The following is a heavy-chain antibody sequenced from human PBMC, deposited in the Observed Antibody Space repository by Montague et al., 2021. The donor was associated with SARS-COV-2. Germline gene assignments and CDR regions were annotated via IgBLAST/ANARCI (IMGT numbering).Heavy chain of an antibody. J-gene: IGHJ4*02. CDR2: IYYSGST. CDR3: ARAPVAHITIFGVVTSFDY. V-gene: IGHV4-59*01. Sequence: SETLSLTCTVSGGSISSYYWSWIRQPPGKGLEWIGYIYYSGSTNXNPSLKSRVTISVDTSKNQFSPKLSSVTAADTAVYYCARAPVAHITIFGVVTSFDYWGQGTLVTVSS. CDR1: GGSISSYY. D-gene: IGHD3-3*01.